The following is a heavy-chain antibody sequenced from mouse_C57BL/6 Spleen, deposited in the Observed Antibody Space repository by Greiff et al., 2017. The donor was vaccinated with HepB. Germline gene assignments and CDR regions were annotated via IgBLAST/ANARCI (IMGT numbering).Heavy chain of an antibody. J-gene: IGHJ2*01. CDR1: GYTFTSYW. V-gene: IGHV1-64*01. CDR3: AREDGYYVRVDY. Sequence: QVQLQQPGAELVKPGASVKLSCKASGYTFTSYWMHWVKQRPGQGLEWIGMIHPNSGSTNYNEKFKSKATLTVDKSSSTAYMQLSSLTSEDSAVYYCAREDGYYVRVDYWGQGTTLTVSS. CDR2: IHPNSGST. D-gene: IGHD2-3*01.